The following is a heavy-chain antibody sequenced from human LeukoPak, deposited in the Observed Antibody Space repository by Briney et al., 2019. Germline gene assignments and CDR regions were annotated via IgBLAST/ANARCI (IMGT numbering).Heavy chain of an antibody. D-gene: IGHD3-10*01. V-gene: IGHV4-34*01. J-gene: IGHJ6*04. Sequence: SETLSLTCAVYGGSFSGYYWSWIRQPPGKGLEWIGEINHSGSTNYNPPLKSRVTISVDTSKNQFSLKLSSVTAADTAVYYCARSKYYYGSGSYLSPEPLYYYYGMDVWGKGTTVTVSS. CDR2: INHSGST. CDR3: ARSKYYYGSGSYLSPEPLYYYYGMDV. CDR1: GGSFSGYY.